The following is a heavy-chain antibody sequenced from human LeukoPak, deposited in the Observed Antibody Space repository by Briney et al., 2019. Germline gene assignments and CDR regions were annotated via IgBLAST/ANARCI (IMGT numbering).Heavy chain of an antibody. Sequence: GGSLRLSCAASGFTFSSYAMSWVRQAPGKGLEWVSAISGSGGSTYYADSVKGRFTISRDNAKNSLYLQMNSLRAEDTAVYYRAGRNYYDSSGYYYVDYWGQGTLVTVSS. D-gene: IGHD3-22*01. CDR2: ISGSGGST. J-gene: IGHJ4*02. V-gene: IGHV3-23*01. CDR3: AGRNYYDSSGYYYVDY. CDR1: GFTFSSYA.